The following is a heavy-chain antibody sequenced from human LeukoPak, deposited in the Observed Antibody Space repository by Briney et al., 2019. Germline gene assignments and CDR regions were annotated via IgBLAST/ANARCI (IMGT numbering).Heavy chain of an antibody. CDR2: ISYDGSNK. CDR1: GSTFSSFA. Sequence: GGSLRLSCAASGSTFSSFAIHWVRQVPGKGLEWVTAISYDGSNKYYADSVKGRFTISRDNSKNTVYVQMNSLRLEDTAVYYCAQAVKGYSYGDDAFDIWGQGTMVIVSS. D-gene: IGHD5-18*01. V-gene: IGHV3-30*18. CDR3: AQAVKGYSYGDDAFDI. J-gene: IGHJ3*02.